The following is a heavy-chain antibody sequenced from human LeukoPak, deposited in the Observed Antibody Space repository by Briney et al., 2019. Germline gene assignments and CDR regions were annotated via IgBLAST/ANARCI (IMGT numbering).Heavy chain of an antibody. CDR1: GFTFSSYA. D-gene: IGHD6-19*01. V-gene: IGHV3-30-3*01. Sequence: PGGSLRLSCAASGFTFSSYAMHWVRQAPGKGLEWVAVISYDGSNKYYADSVKGRFTISRDNSKNTLYLQMNSLRAEDTAVYYCARPPAGTRWAETSYNWFDPWGQGTLVTVSS. J-gene: IGHJ5*02. CDR3: ARPPAGTRWAETSYNWFDP. CDR2: ISYDGSNK.